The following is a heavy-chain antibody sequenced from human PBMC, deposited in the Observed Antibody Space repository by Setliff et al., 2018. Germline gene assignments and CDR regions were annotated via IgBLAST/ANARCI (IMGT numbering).Heavy chain of an antibody. V-gene: IGHV4-34*12. CDR2: IIHSGST. CDR1: GGSFSGYY. Sequence: PSETLSLTCAVYGGSFSGYYWSWIRQPPGKRLEWIGEIIHSGSTNYNPSLKSRVTISMDTSKNQSSLKVSSVTAADTAVYYCAREQWLDPPGYYYMDVWAKGTTVTVSS. J-gene: IGHJ6*03. CDR3: AREQWLDPPGYYYMDV. D-gene: IGHD6-19*01.